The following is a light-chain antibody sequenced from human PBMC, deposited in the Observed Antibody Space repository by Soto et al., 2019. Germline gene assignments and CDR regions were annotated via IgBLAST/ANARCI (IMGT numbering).Light chain of an antibody. V-gene: IGKV3-15*01. J-gene: IGKJ1*01. CDR2: AVS. Sequence: EIVMTQSPATLSVSPGERATLSCRASQSVRNNLAWYQQKPGLAPRLLIFAVSTRATDIPARFSGNGSETELARTIGSLESEGFGLYYCQQYNKWPPGTLGQGTKVEIK. CDR1: QSVRNN. CDR3: QQYNKWPPGT.